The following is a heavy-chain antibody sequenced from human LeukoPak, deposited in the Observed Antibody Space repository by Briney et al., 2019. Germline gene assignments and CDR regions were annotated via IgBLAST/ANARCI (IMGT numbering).Heavy chain of an antibody. CDR1: GGTFSSYA. CDR2: IIPIFGTA. J-gene: IGHJ3*02. V-gene: IGHV1-69*13. CDR3: ASGMGTWGAFDI. D-gene: IGHD3-16*01. Sequence: VASVKVSCKASGGTFSSYAISWVRQAPGQGLEWMGGIIPIFGTANYAQRFQGRVTITADESTSTAYMELSSLRSEDTAVYYCASGMGTWGAFDIWGQGTMVTVSS.